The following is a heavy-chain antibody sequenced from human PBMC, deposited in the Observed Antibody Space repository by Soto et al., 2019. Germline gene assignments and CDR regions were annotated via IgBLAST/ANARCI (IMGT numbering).Heavy chain of an antibody. D-gene: IGHD1-7*01. CDR3: ARDKTGTTAGGMDV. CDR1: GFTFSSYA. J-gene: IGHJ6*02. CDR2: ISYDGSNK. Sequence: GGSLRLSCAASGFTFSSYAMHWVRQAPGKGLEWVAVISYDGSNKYYADSVKGRFTISRDNSKNTLYLQMNSLRAEDTAVYYCARDKTGTTAGGMDVWGQGTTVTVSS. V-gene: IGHV3-30-3*01.